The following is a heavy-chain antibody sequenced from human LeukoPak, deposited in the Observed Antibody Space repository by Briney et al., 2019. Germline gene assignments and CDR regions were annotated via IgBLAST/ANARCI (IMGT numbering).Heavy chain of an antibody. V-gene: IGHV4-39*01. J-gene: IGHJ1*01. CDR2: ICNGRTT. D-gene: IGHD5-24*01. CDR1: GDSISSITYY. Sequence: SETLPLTCTVSGDSISSITYYWAWIRQPPGKGLEWIGSICNGRTTYYNPSLKGRVTMSIDTSKNQFSLKLTSVTAADTAVYYCARHFSEDGYNAAPFQHWGQGTLVTVSS. CDR3: ARHFSEDGYNAAPFQH.